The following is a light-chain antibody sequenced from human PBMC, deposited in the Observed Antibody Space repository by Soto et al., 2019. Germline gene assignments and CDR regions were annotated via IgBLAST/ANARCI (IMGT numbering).Light chain of an antibody. CDR2: DAS. Sequence: DIQMTQSPSTLSASVGDRVTITCRASQSISSWLAWYQQKPGKAPKLLIYDASSLESGVPSRFSGSGSGTEFTLTISSLQPDDFATYYCQQYNSYSIFTFGPGTKVEIK. V-gene: IGKV1-5*01. J-gene: IGKJ3*01. CDR1: QSISSW. CDR3: QQYNSYSIFT.